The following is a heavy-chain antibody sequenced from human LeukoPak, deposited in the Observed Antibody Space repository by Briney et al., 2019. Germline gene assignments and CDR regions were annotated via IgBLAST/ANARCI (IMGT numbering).Heavy chain of an antibody. D-gene: IGHD1-1*01. CDR1: GYTFTSFY. J-gene: IGHJ4*02. CDR3: ARETGMASARNFDY. CDR2: INPSGGST. V-gene: IGHV1-46*01. Sequence: GASVKVSCKAFGYTFTSFYMHWVRQAPGQGLEWMGTINPSGGSTRYAQKFQGRVTMTRDTSTSTVYTELSSLRSEDTAVYYCARETGMASARNFDYWGQGTLVTVST.